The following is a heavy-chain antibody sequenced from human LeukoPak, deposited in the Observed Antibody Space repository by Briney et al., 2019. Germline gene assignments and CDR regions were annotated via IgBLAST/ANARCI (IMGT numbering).Heavy chain of an antibody. CDR1: GFTFSSYG. D-gene: IGHD6-25*01. CDR2: ISYDGSNK. V-gene: IGHV3-30*18. CDR3: AKDRSSGDFDY. J-gene: IGHJ4*02. Sequence: GRSLRLSCAASGFTFSSYGMHWVRKAPGKGLEWVAVISYDGSNKYYADSVKGRFTISRDNSKNTLYLQMNSLRAEDTAVYYCAKDRSSGDFDYWGQGTLVTVSS.